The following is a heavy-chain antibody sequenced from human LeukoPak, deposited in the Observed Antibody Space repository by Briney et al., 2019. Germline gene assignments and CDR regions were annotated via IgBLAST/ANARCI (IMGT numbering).Heavy chain of an antibody. V-gene: IGHV3-48*02. Sequence: GGSLRLSCAASGFTFSSYSMNWVRQAPGKGLEWVSHITASGTAMFYADFVKGRFTISRDNAKNSLYLQMNSLRDEDTAVYYCASSGSYRFDYWGQGTLVTVSS. CDR1: GFTFSSYS. J-gene: IGHJ4*02. CDR2: ITASGTAM. CDR3: ASSGSYRFDY. D-gene: IGHD1-26*01.